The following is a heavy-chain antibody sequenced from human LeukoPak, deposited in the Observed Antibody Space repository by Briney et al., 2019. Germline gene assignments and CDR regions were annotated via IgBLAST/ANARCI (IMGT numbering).Heavy chain of an antibody. CDR3: AREKERYYGSGSYYSYFDY. J-gene: IGHJ4*02. CDR1: GFVVNSKY. Sequence: GGSLRLSCAASGFVVNSKYMSWIRQAPGKELEWVSVMYSGGTAFYSDSVRGRFTISRDNSKNTLYLQMSGLKVEDTAVYYCAREKERYYGSGSYYSYFDYWGQGTLVTVSS. CDR2: MYSGGTA. V-gene: IGHV3-53*01. D-gene: IGHD3-10*01.